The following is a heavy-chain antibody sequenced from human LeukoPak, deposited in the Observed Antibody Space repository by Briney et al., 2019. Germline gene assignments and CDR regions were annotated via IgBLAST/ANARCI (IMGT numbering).Heavy chain of an antibody. D-gene: IGHD2-15*01. V-gene: IGHV3-11*03. Sequence: PGGSLRLSCAASGFTFSDYYMSWIRQAPGKGLEWVSDISSGSSYTNYAESVQGRFSISRDNAMNSLFLQMTSLRVEDTAVYYCAKTKRYCSGGSCYWPSDFWGQGTLVTVSS. CDR3: AKTKRYCSGGSCYWPSDF. CDR2: ISSGSSYT. CDR1: GFTFSDYY. J-gene: IGHJ4*02.